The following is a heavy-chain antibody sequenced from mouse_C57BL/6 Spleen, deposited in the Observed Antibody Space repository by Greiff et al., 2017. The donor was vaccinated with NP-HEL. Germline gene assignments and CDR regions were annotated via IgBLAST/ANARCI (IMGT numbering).Heavy chain of an antibody. D-gene: IGHD3-3*01. CDR3: GRGSRDDYFDY. CDR2: ISSGSSTI. V-gene: IGHV5-17*01. J-gene: IGHJ2*01. Sequence: EVMLVESGGGLVKPGGSLKLSCAASGFTFSDYGMHWVRQAPEKGLEWVAYISSGSSTIYYADKVKGRFTISRDNAKNTLFLQMTSLRSEDADMYYSGRGSRDDYFDYWGQGTTLTVSS. CDR1: GFTFSDYG.